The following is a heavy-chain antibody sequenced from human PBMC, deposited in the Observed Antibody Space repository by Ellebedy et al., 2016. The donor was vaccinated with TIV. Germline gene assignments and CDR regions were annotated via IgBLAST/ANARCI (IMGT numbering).Heavy chain of an antibody. CDR3: ATFYYDSRTTPRFDY. V-gene: IGHV1-8*01. CDR2: MNPNTGDT. CDR1: GYTFTSYD. J-gene: IGHJ4*02. D-gene: IGHD3-22*01. Sequence: AASVKVSCKASGYTFTSYDINWVRQAPGQGLEWMGWMNPNTGDTGYAQKFQGRVTMTRATAISTAYRELTSLRSEDTAVYYCATFYYDSRTTPRFDYWGQGTLVTVSS.